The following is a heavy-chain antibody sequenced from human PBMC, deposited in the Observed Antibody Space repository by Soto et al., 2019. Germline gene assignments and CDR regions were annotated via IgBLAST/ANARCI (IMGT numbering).Heavy chain of an antibody. Sequence: QVQLVQSGAEVKKPGSSVKVSCKASGGTFSSYTIRWVRQAPRQGLEWMGRIIPILGIANYAQKFQGRVTITADKSTSTAYMELSSLRSEDTAVYYCAREGYSYGYDDYWGQGTLVTVSS. V-gene: IGHV1-69*08. D-gene: IGHD5-18*01. CDR1: GGTFSSYT. CDR3: AREGYSYGYDDY. J-gene: IGHJ4*02. CDR2: IIPILGIA.